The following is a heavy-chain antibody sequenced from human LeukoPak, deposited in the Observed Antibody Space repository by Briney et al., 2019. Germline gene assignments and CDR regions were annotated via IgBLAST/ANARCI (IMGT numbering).Heavy chain of an antibody. V-gene: IGHV3-21*01. CDR1: GFTFSSYS. D-gene: IGHD5-24*01. CDR3: ARAISMEMKYDY. J-gene: IGHJ4*02. Sequence: GGSLRLSCAASGFTFSSYSMNWVRQAPGKGLEWVSSISSSSSYIYYADSVKGRFTISRDNAKNSLYLQMNSLRAEDTAVYYCARAISMEMKYDYWGQGTLVTVSS. CDR2: ISSSSSYI.